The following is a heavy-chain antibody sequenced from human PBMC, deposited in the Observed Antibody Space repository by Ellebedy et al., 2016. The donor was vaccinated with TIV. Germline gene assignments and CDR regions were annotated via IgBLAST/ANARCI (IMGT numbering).Heavy chain of an antibody. CDR1: VYSFTNCW. V-gene: IGHV5-10-1*01. Sequence: GESLKISCKGSVYSFTNCWISWVRQMPGKGLEWMGRIDPSDSYTNYSPSFQGHVTISADKSISTAYLQWSSLKASDTAMYYCARGGSGSYYPEWVDYWGQGTLVTVSS. J-gene: IGHJ4*02. D-gene: IGHD3-10*01. CDR2: IDPSDSYT. CDR3: ARGGSGSYYPEWVDY.